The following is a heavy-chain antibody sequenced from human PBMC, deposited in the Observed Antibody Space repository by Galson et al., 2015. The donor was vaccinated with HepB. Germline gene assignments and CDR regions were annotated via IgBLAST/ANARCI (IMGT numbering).Heavy chain of an antibody. D-gene: IGHD6-19*01. J-gene: IGHJ3*02. CDR2: ISSSSSTI. V-gene: IGHV3-48*01. CDR3: ARGYYGSGWSGDAFDI. CDR1: GFTFSSYS. Sequence: SLRLSCAASGFTFSSYSMNWVRQAPGKGLEWVSYISSSSSTIYYADSVKGRFTISRDNAKNSLYLQMNSLRAEDTAVYYCARGYYGSGWSGDAFDIWGQGTMVTVSS.